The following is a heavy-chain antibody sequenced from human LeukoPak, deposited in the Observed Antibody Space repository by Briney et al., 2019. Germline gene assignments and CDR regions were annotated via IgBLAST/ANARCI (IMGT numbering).Heavy chain of an antibody. CDR3: AKHNWDHGIMIMFGGVIHQKRAIGFYFDY. D-gene: IGHD3-16*01. CDR2: IRYDGSNK. CDR1: GFTFSSYG. J-gene: IGHJ4*02. Sequence: GGSLRLSCAASGFTFSSYGMHWVRQAPGKGLEWVAFIRYDGSNKYYADSVKGRFTISRDNSKNTLYLQMNSLRAEDTAVYYCAKHNWDHGIMIMFGGVIHQKRAIGFYFDYWGQGTLVTVSS. V-gene: IGHV3-30*02.